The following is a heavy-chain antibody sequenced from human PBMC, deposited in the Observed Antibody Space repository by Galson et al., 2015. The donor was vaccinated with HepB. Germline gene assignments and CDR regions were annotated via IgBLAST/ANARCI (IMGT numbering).Heavy chain of an antibody. D-gene: IGHD5-12*01. CDR1: GGTFSSYA. Sequence: SCKASGGTFSSYAISWVRQAPGQGLEWMGGIIPIFGTANYAQKFQGRVTITADESTSTAYMELSSLRSEDTAVYYCASGIVATIVYYMDVWGKGTTVTVSS. CDR3: ASGIVATIVYYMDV. V-gene: IGHV1-69*01. J-gene: IGHJ6*03. CDR2: IIPIFGTA.